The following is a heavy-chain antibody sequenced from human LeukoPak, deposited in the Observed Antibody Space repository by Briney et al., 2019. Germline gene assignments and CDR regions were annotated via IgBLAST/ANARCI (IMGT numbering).Heavy chain of an antibody. Sequence: VKVSCKPSGGTFSSYAISWVRQAPGQGLEWMGRIIPIFGTANYAQKFQGRVTITTDESTSTAYMELSSLRSEDTAVYYCARDSEEMATPFDYWGQGTLVTVSS. V-gene: IGHV1-69*05. CDR3: ARDSEEMATPFDY. J-gene: IGHJ4*02. CDR1: GGTFSSYA. CDR2: IIPIFGTA. D-gene: IGHD5-24*01.